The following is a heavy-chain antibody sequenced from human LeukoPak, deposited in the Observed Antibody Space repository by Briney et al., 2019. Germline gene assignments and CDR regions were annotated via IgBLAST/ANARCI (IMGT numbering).Heavy chain of an antibody. CDR3: ARGQYDYNHFDY. CDR2: ISSSGSTI. J-gene: IGHJ4*02. CDR1: GFTFSSYE. Sequence: AGSLRLSCAASGFTFSSYEMNWVRQAPGKGLEWVSYISSSGSTIYYADSVKGRFTISRDNAKNSLYLQMNSLGAEDTAVYYCARGQYDYNHFDYWGQGTLVTVSS. D-gene: IGHD3-10*01. V-gene: IGHV3-48*03.